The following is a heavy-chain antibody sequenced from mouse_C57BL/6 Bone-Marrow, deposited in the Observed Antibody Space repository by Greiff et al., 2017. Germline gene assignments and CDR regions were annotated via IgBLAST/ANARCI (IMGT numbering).Heavy chain of an antibody. CDR2: IRNKANGYTT. V-gene: IGHV7-3*01. D-gene: IGHD3-3*01. CDR1: GFTFTDYY. Sequence: DVQLQESGGGLVQPGGSLSLSCAASGFTFTDYYMSWVRQPPGKALEWLGFIRNKANGYTTEYSASVKGRCTISRDNSQSILYLQMNALRAEDSATYDCARWDYYFDYWGQGTTLTVSS. J-gene: IGHJ2*01. CDR3: ARWDYYFDY.